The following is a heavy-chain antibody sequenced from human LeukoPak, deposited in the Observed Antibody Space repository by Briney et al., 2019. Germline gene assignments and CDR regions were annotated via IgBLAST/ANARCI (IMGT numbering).Heavy chain of an antibody. Sequence: GASVKVSCKASGYTFTGYYMHWVRQAPGQGLEWMGRINPNSGGTNYAQKFQGRVTMTRDTSISTAYMELSRLRSDDTAVYYCASSSSWYEGQDDYWGQGTLVTVSS. CDR1: GYTFTGYY. J-gene: IGHJ4*02. V-gene: IGHV1-2*06. CDR2: INPNSGGT. CDR3: ASSSSWYEGQDDY. D-gene: IGHD6-13*01.